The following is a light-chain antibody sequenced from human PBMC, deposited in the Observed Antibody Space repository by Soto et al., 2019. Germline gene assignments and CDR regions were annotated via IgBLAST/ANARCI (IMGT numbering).Light chain of an antibody. CDR1: QSVTGSY. J-gene: IGKJ1*01. CDR2: GTY. CDR3: QHYGNSSWT. Sequence: EIVLTQSPGTLSLSPGERATLSCRASQSVTGSYLAWYQQKPGQAPRLGIYGTYNRATGIPDRFSGSGSGTDFTLTISRLEPEDFAVYYCQHYGNSSWTFGQGTQVEIK. V-gene: IGKV3-20*01.